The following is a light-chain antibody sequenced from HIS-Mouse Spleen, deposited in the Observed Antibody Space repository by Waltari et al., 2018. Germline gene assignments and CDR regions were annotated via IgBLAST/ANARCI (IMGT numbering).Light chain of an antibody. J-gene: IGLJ3*02. V-gene: IGLV3-25*03. CDR1: ALPKQY. CDR3: QSADSSGTYWV. Sequence: SYELTQPPSVSVSPGQTARITCSGDALPKQYAYWYQQKPGQAPVLVIYKDSERPSGIPERFSGCSSGKTVTLTISGVQAEDEADYYCQSADSSGTYWVFGGGTKLTVL. CDR2: KDS.